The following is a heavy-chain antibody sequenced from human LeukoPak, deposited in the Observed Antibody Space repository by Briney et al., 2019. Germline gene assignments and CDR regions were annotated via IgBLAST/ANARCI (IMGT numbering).Heavy chain of an antibody. D-gene: IGHD2-2*01. CDR1: GGSISSYY. V-gene: IGHV4-59*08. Sequence: PSETLSLTCTVSGGSISSYYWSWIRQPPGKGLEWIGYIYYSGSTNYNPSLKSRVTISVDTSKNQFSLKLSSVTAADTAVYYCARRIRDCSSTSCRQYYFDYWGQGTLVTVSS. CDR3: ARRIRDCSSTSCRQYYFDY. J-gene: IGHJ4*02. CDR2: IYYSGST.